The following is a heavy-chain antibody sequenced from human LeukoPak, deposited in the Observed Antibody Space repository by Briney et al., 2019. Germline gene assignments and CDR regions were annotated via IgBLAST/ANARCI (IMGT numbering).Heavy chain of an antibody. V-gene: IGHV1-46*01. J-gene: IGHJ4*02. CDR3: ASDYDGYCSGGSCYSPDY. CDR1: GYTFTSYY. CDR2: INPSGGST. Sequence: ASVKVSCKASGYTFTSYYMHWVRQAPGQGLEWMGIINPSGGSTSYAQKFQGRVTMTRDTSTSTVYMELSSLRSEDTAVYYCASDYDGYCSGGSCYSPDYWGQGTLVTVSS. D-gene: IGHD2-15*01.